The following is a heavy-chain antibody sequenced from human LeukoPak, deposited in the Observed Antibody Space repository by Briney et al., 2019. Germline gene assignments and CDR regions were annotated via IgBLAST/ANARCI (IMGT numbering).Heavy chain of an antibody. CDR2: INPSGGST. V-gene: IGHV1-46*01. D-gene: IGHD1-26*01. Sequence: ASVKVSCKASGYTFTSYYIHWVRQAPGRGLEWMGIINPSGGSTSYAQKFQGRVTMTRDTSTSTVYMEPSSLRSEDTAVYYCAKSGSLILGAFDIWGQGTMVTVSS. CDR1: GYTFTSYY. J-gene: IGHJ3*02. CDR3: AKSGSLILGAFDI.